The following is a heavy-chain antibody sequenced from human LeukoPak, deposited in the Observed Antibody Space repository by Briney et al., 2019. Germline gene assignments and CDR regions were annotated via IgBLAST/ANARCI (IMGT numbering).Heavy chain of an antibody. CDR1: GGTFSSYA. CDR3: ASDRWAYYYDSSGHIPFDY. J-gene: IGHJ4*02. V-gene: IGHV1-69*06. Sequence: SVKVSCKASGGTFSSYAISWVRQAPGQGLEWMGGIIPIFGTANYAQKFQGRVTITADKSTSTAYMELSSLRSEDTAVYYCASDRWAYYYDSSGHIPFDYWGQGTLVTVSS. D-gene: IGHD3-22*01. CDR2: IIPIFGTA.